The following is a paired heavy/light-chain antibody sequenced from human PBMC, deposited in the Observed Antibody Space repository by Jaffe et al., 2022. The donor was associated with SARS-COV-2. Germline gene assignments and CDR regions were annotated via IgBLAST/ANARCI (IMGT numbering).Light chain of an antibody. CDR2: AAS. Sequence: DIQMTQSPSSLSASVGDRVTITCRASQSIRSYLNWYQQKPGKAPKLLIYAASGLQSGVPSRFSGSGSGTDFTLNISSLQPEDFATYYCHQSHGSPQDTFGQGTKLEIK. CDR3: HQSHGSPQDT. CDR1: QSIRSY. V-gene: IGKV1-39*01. J-gene: IGKJ2*01.
Heavy chain of an antibody. D-gene: IGHD3-22*01. J-gene: IGHJ4*02. CDR3: AKGEGWNSGYRRFDY. CDR1: GFTFSSFA. CDR2: ISGSGASA. V-gene: IGHV3-23*04. Sequence: EVQLVESGGGLVQPGGSLRFSCAASGFTFSSFAMSWVRQAPGKGLEWVSTISGSGASAYYADSVKGRFTISRDNSKDTLYMQMNSLRVEDTAVYYCAKGEGWNSGYRRFDYWGQGTLVTVSS.